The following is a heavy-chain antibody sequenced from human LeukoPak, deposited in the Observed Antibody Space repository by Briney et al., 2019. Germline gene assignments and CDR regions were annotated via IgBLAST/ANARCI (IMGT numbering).Heavy chain of an antibody. CDR3: ARDGRLWFGELSINDAFDI. D-gene: IGHD3-10*01. CDR2: IKQDGSEK. J-gene: IGHJ3*02. Sequence: PGGSLRLSCAASGFTFSNYWMSWVRQAPGKGLECVANIKQDGSEKYYVDSVKGRFTISRDNAKNSLYLQMNSLRAEDTAVYYCARDGRLWFGELSINDAFDIWGQGTMVTVSS. CDR1: GFTFSNYW. V-gene: IGHV3-7*01.